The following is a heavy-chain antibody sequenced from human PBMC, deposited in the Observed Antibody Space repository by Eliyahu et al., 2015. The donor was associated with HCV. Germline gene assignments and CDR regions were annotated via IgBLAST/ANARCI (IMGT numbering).Heavy chain of an antibody. Sequence: QVQLVESGGGVVQPGRSLRLSCAASGFTFXSYGMHWVRQAPGKGLXGVAVIWYDGSNKYYADSVKGRFTISRDNSKNTLYLQMNSLRAEDTAVYYCARSKFGVHFGWGMDVWGQGTTVTVSS. CDR3: ARSKFGVHFGWGMDV. CDR1: GFTFXSYG. V-gene: IGHV3-33*08. J-gene: IGHJ6*02. D-gene: IGHD3-9*01. CDR2: IWYDGSNK.